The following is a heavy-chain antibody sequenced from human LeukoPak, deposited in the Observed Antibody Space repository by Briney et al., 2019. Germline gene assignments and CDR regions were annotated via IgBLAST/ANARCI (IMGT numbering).Heavy chain of an antibody. V-gene: IGHV1-18*01. J-gene: IGHJ4*02. CDR1: GYTFTTDG. D-gene: IGHD6-13*01. CDR2: ISSYNGKT. CDR3: ARDRGRGIATSDYCFDY. Sequence: ASVRVSCKASGYTFTTDGISWVRQAPGQGLEWMGWISSYNGKTIYAQRLQGRVTMTTDTSTSTAYMELRSLRSDDTAVYYCARDRGRGIATSDYCFDYWGQGTLVTVSS.